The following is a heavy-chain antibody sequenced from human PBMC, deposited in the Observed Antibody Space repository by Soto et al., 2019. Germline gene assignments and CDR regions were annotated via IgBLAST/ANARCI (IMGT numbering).Heavy chain of an antibody. CDR1: GYTFTSYG. V-gene: IGHV1-18*01. CDR3: ARDTALTYYMDV. J-gene: IGHJ6*03. D-gene: IGHD4-17*01. CDR2: ISAYNGNT. Sequence: ASVKVSCKASGYTFTSYGISWVQQAPGQGLEWMGWISAYNGNTNYAQKLQGRVTMTTDTSTSTAYMELRSLRSDDTAVYYCARDTALTYYMDVWGKGTTVTVSS.